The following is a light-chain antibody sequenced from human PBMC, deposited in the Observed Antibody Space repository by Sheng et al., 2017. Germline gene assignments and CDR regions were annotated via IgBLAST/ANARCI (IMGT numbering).Light chain of an antibody. CDR2: AAS. Sequence: VLTQSPGTLSLSPGERATLSCRASRSVRSSYLAWYQQKPGQPPSLLVYAASTRATGVPDRFDGSVSGTDFTLTIRRLQPEDFAVYFCQHFGSSPVFGGGTEVEIK. CDR3: QHFGSSPV. CDR1: RSVRSSY. J-gene: IGKJ4*01. V-gene: IGKV3-20*01.